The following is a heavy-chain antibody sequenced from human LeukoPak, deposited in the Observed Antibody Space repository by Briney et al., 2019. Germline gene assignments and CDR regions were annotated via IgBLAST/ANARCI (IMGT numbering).Heavy chain of an antibody. D-gene: IGHD3-16*02. J-gene: IGHJ6*02. CDR3: ARDQSPDDYDYVWGSYRSPYYGMDV. V-gene: IGHV1-69*04. Sequence: GASVKVSCKASGYTFTGYYMHWVRQAPGQGLEWMGRIIPILGIANYAQKFQGRVTITADKSTSTAYMELSSLRSEDTAVYYCARDQSPDDYDYVWGSYRSPYYGMDVWGQGTTVTVSS. CDR2: IIPILGIA. CDR1: GYTFTGYY.